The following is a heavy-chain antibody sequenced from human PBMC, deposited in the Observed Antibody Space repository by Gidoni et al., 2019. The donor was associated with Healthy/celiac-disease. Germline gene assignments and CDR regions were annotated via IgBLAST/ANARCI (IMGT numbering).Heavy chain of an antibody. CDR3: ARAGIPVSLGRFDY. V-gene: IGHV1-18*01. Sequence: GWISAYNGNTNYAQKLQGRVTMTTDTSTSTAYMELRSLRSDDTAVYYCARAGIPVSLGRFDYWGQGTLVTVSS. J-gene: IGHJ4*02. CDR2: ISAYNGNT. D-gene: IGHD3-16*01.